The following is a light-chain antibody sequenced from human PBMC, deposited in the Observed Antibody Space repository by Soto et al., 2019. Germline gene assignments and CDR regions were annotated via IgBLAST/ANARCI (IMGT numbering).Light chain of an antibody. CDR2: DVS. Sequence: DVVLTQSPLSLPVTLGQPASISCRSSQSLVSIYGDTFLNWFHQRPGQSPRRLIYDVSKRGSGAPDRFSGSGSGTYFTQKISRVEAEDIGIYYCMLGTHWRPFTFGPGTSVYIK. CDR3: MLGTHWRPFT. V-gene: IGKV2-30*01. CDR1: QSLVSIYGDTF. J-gene: IGKJ3*01.